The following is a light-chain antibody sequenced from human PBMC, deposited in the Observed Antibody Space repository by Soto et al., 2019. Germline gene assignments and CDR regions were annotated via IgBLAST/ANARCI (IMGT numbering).Light chain of an antibody. CDR3: QQYDRSPRT. Sequence: EIVLTQSPGTLSLSPGERATLSCRTSETVGSSFLAWYQQKPGQAPRLVIYAASTRATGIPDRFSGGGSGTDFTLTISGLEPEDFAIYYCQQYDRSPRTFGQGTKVEVK. V-gene: IGKV3-20*01. J-gene: IGKJ1*01. CDR2: AAS. CDR1: ETVGSSF.